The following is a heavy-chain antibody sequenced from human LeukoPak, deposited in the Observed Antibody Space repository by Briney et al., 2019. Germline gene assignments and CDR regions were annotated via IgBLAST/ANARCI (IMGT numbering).Heavy chain of an antibody. D-gene: IGHD6-6*01. CDR3: ARRMADRRPFDY. CDR1: GGPFSGYY. V-gene: IGHV4-34*01. CDR2: INHSGST. Sequence: SETLSLTCAVYGGPFSGYYWSWIRQPPGKGLEWIGEINHSGSTNYNPSLKSRVTISVDTSKNQFSLKLSSVTAADTAVYYCARRMADRRPFDYWGQGTLVTVSS. J-gene: IGHJ4*02.